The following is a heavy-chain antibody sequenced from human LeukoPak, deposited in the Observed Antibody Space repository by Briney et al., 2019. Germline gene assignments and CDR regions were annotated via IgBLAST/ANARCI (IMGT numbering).Heavy chain of an antibody. CDR2: ISGSGGST. CDR3: AKVGDSSGWYWGYYFDY. Sequence: NPGGSLRLSCAASGFTFSSYAMSWVRQAPGKGLEWVSAISGSGGSTYYVDSVKGRFTISRDNSKNTLYLQMNSLRAEDTAVYYCAKVGDSSGWYWGYYFDYWGQGTLVTVSS. CDR1: GFTFSSYA. J-gene: IGHJ4*02. V-gene: IGHV3-23*01. D-gene: IGHD6-19*01.